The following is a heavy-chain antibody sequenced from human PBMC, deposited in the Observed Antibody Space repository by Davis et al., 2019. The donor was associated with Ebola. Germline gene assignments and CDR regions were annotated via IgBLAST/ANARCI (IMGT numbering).Heavy chain of an antibody. CDR1: GYTFTSYG. J-gene: IGHJ6*02. Sequence: AASVKVSCKASGYTFTSYGISWVRQAPGQGLEWMGRIIPILGIANYAQKFQGRVTITADKSTSTAYMELSSLRSEDTAVYYCARGTGEGAQLTNDYYGMDVWGQGTTVTVSS. CDR3: ARGTGEGAQLTNDYYGMDV. CDR2: IIPILGIA. V-gene: IGHV1-69*04. D-gene: IGHD2-8*01.